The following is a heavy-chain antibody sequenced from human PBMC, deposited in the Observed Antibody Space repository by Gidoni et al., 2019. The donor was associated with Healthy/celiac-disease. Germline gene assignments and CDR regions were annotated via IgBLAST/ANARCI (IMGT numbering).Heavy chain of an antibody. CDR3: ARDPNYYDSSGYYPVY. J-gene: IGHJ4*02. CDR1: GFTFSSYG. CDR2: RWYDGSNK. D-gene: IGHD3-22*01. Sequence: QVQLVESGGGVVQPGRSLRLSCAASGFTFSSYGMHWVRQAPGKGLAWVAVRWYDGSNKYYADSVKGRFTISRDNSKNTLYLQMNSLRAEDTAVYYCARDPNYYDSSGYYPVYWGQGTLVTVSS. V-gene: IGHV3-33*01.